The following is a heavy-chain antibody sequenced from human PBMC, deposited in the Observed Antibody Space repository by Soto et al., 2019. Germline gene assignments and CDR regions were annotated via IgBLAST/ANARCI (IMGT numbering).Heavy chain of an antibody. V-gene: IGHV6-1*01. D-gene: IGHD1-26*01. Sequence: QTLSLTCAISGDSVSSSSVTWNWIRQSPSRDLEWLGRTYYRSKWYNDYAESVKSRITINPDTSKNQFSLHLNSVTPEDTAVYYCVRLIGNSWLDFWGQGTLVTVSS. J-gene: IGHJ5*01. CDR2: TYYRSKWYN. CDR3: VRLIGNSWLDF. CDR1: GDSVSSSSVT.